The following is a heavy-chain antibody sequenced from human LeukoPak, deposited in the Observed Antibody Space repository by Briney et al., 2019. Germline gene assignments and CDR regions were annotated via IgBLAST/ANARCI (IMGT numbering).Heavy chain of an antibody. CDR2: IYPGDSDT. V-gene: IGHV5-51*01. CDR3: ARQYSSGWYNYGMDV. Sequence: GESLKISCKGSGYSFTSYWIGWVRQMPGKGLEWMGIIYPGDSDTRYSPSFQGQVTISADKPISTAYLQWSSLKASDTAMYYCARQYSSGWYNYGMDVWGQGTTVTVSS. D-gene: IGHD6-19*01. J-gene: IGHJ6*02. CDR1: GYSFTSYW.